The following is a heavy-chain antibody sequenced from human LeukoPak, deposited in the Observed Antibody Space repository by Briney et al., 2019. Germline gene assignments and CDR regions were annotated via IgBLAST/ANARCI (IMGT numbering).Heavy chain of an antibody. CDR2: ISRSSSTI. Sequence: PGGSLRLSCAASGFTFSRYSMNWVRQAPGKGLEWVSYISRSSSTIHYADSVKGRFTISRDNARNSLYLQMNSLRAEDTAVYYCAGAKRFLEWLTHAFDIWGQGTMVTVSS. D-gene: IGHD3-3*01. V-gene: IGHV3-48*01. J-gene: IGHJ3*02. CDR3: AGAKRFLEWLTHAFDI. CDR1: GFTFSRYS.